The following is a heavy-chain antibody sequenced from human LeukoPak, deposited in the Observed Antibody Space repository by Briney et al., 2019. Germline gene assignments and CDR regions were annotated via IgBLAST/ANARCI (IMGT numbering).Heavy chain of an antibody. V-gene: IGHV4-34*01. CDR1: GGSFSGYY. CDR3: ARGVGCWSTRLQRGWFDP. D-gene: IGHD2-2*01. Sequence: SETLSLTCAVYGGSFSGYYWSWIRQPPGKGLEWIGEINHSGSTNYNPSLKSRVTISVDTSKNQFSLKLSSVTAADTAVYYCARGVGCWSTRLQRGWFDPWGPGNLVT. CDR2: INHSGST. J-gene: IGHJ5*02.